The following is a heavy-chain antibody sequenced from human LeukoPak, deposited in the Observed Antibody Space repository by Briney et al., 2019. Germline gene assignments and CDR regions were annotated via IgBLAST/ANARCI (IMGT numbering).Heavy chain of an antibody. J-gene: IGHJ3*02. CDR3: AREGDPTLEDAFDI. D-gene: IGHD2-21*02. CDR1: GFTFSSYS. V-gene: IGHV3-21*01. CDR2: ISSSSSYI. Sequence: KPGGSLRLSCAASGFTFSSYSMNWVRQAPGKGLEWVSSISSSSSYIYYADSVKGRFTISRDNAKNSLYLQMNSLRAEDTAVYYCAREGDPTLEDAFDIWGQGTMVTVSS.